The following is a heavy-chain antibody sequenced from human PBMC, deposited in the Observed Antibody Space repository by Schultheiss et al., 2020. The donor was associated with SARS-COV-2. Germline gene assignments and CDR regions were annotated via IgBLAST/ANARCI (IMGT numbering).Heavy chain of an antibody. CDR1: GGSISSYY. J-gene: IGHJ4*02. CDR3: ASAPTVTTWGSDY. V-gene: IGHV4-59*08. Sequence: SQTLSLTCTVSGGSISSYYWSWIRQPPGKGLEWIGYIYYSGSTNYNPSLKSRVTISVDTSKNHFSLRLISVTAADTAVYYCASAPTVTTWGSDYWGQGTLVTVSS. D-gene: IGHD4-17*01. CDR2: IYYSGST.